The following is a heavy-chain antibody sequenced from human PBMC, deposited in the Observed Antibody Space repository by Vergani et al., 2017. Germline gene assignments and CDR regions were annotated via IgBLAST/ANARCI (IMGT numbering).Heavy chain of an antibody. V-gene: IGHV4-39*01. CDR3: TRHGRSGWAGYFQH. D-gene: IGHD6-19*01. Sequence: QLQLQESGPGLAKPSETLSLTCTVSGVSIGSNSYYWGWIRQPPGKGLEWIGTIYYTGTTYYNEAHKSRLTISVDTSKNQFSLNLTSVTAADTAVYYCTRHGRSGWAGYFQHWGQGTLVTASS. J-gene: IGHJ1*01. CDR2: IYYTGTT. CDR1: GVSIGSNSYY.